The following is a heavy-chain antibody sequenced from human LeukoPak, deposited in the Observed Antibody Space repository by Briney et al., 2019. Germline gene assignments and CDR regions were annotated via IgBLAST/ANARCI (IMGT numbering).Heavy chain of an antibody. D-gene: IGHD1-26*01. V-gene: IGHV3-30-3*01. Sequence: PGGSLRLSCAASGFTLSSYAMHWVRQAPGKGLEWVAVISYDGSNKYYADSVKGRFTISRHNSKNTLYLQMTSLRAEDTAVYYCARDPYYSGSHHAYFDYWGQGTLVTVSS. CDR2: ISYDGSNK. J-gene: IGHJ4*02. CDR3: ARDPYYSGSHHAYFDY. CDR1: GFTLSSYA.